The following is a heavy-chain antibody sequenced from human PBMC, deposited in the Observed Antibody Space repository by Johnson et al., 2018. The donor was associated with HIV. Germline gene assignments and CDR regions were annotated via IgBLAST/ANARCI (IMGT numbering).Heavy chain of an antibody. J-gene: IGHJ3*02. CDR3: AKDSSSWYGGAFDI. CDR2: ISSTKNTI. Sequence: QVQLVESGGGLVKPGGSLRLSCAASGFTFSDYYMSWIRQAPGKGLEWVSYISSTKNTIYYADSVKGRFTISRDNSKNTLYLQMNSLRAEDTAVYYCAKDSSSWYGGAFDIWGQGTMVTVSS. D-gene: IGHD6-13*01. CDR1: GFTFSDYY. V-gene: IGHV3-11*04.